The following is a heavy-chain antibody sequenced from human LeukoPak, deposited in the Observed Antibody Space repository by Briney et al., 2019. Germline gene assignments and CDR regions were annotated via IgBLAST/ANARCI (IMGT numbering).Heavy chain of an antibody. Sequence: SETLSLTCTVSGGSISSYYWSWIRQPPGKGLEWIGYIYYSGSTNYNPSLKSRVTVSVDTSKNQFSLRLRSVTAADTAVYYCARGPRMVAMNGYAFDIWGPGTTVIVSS. CDR2: IYYSGST. D-gene: IGHD2-2*01. J-gene: IGHJ3*02. CDR1: GGSISSYY. CDR3: ARGPRMVAMNGYAFDI. V-gene: IGHV4-59*01.